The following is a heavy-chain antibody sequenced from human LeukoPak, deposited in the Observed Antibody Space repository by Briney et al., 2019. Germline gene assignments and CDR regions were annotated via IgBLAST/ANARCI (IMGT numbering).Heavy chain of an antibody. CDR3: AKDALRHGDLYYFDY. Sequence: PGRSLRLSCAASGFTFSSYAMHWVRQAPGKGLEWVSVISYDGSNKYYADSVKGRFTISRANSRNTLYLQMDSLRAEDTAVYFCAKDALRHGDLYYFDYWGQGTSVIVSS. V-gene: IGHV3-30*07. D-gene: IGHD3-3*01. J-gene: IGHJ4*02. CDR2: ISYDGSNK. CDR1: GFTFSSYA.